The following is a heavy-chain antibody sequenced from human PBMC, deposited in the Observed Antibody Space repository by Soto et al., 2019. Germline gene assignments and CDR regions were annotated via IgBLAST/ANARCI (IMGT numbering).Heavy chain of an antibody. D-gene: IGHD1-1*01. CDR2: ISAYNGNT. CDR1: GYTFTSYG. J-gene: IGHJ4*02. Sequence: EASVKVSCKASGYTFTSYGISWVRQAPGQGLEWMGWISAYNGNTNYAQKLQGRVTMTTDTSTSTAYMELRSLRSDDTAVYYCARDLGNWNDPYYFDYWGQGTLVTVSS. CDR3: ARDLGNWNDPYYFDY. V-gene: IGHV1-18*01.